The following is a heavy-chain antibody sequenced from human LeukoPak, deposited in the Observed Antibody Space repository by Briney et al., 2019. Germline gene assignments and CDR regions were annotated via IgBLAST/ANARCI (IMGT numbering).Heavy chain of an antibody. CDR2: ITWNSDNI. CDR3: VKTPGYHYDSSGYYGADAYDI. Sequence: GGSLRLSCAASGFTFDDYAMHWVRQAPGKGLEWVSGITWNSDNIDYADSVKGRFTISRDNAKNSLYLQMNSLRAEDTAFYYCVKTPGYHYDSSGYYGADAYDIWGQGTMVTVSS. V-gene: IGHV3-9*01. J-gene: IGHJ3*02. D-gene: IGHD3-22*01. CDR1: GFTFDDYA.